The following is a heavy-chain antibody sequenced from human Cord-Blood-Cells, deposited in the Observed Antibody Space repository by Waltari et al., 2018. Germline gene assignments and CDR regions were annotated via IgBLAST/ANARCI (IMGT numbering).Heavy chain of an antibody. J-gene: IGHJ5*02. CDR1: GGSFSGYY. CDR3: ARVGLQLVATSGNP. CDR2: INHSVST. Sequence: QVQLQQWGAGLLKPSETLSLTCAVYGGSFSGYYWSWIRQPPGKGVEWIGEINHSVSTNYNPSLKSRVTISVDTSKNQFSLKLSSVTAADTAVYYCARVGLQLVATSGNPWGQGTLVTVSS. D-gene: IGHD5-12*01. V-gene: IGHV4-34*01.